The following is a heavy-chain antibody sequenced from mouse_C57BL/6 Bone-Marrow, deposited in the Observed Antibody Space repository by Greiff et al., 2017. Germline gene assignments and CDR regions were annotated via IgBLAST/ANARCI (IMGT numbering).Heavy chain of an antibody. CDR2: IDPENGDT. V-gene: IGHV14-4*01. J-gene: IGHJ4*01. Sequence: VQLKESGAELVRPGASVKLSCTASGFNIKDDYLPWVKQRPEQGLEWIGWIDPENGDTEYASKFQGKATITADTSSNTAYLQLSSLTSEDTAVYYCKGYAMDYWGQGTSVTVSS. CDR1: GFNIKDDY. CDR3: KGYAMDY.